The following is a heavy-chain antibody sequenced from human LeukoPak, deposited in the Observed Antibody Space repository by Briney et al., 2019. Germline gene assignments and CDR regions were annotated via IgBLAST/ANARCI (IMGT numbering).Heavy chain of an antibody. CDR2: IYYSGST. CDR3: ARITIAMVLGYAFDI. J-gene: IGHJ3*02. Sequence: SETLSLTCTVSGGSISSYYWSWIRQPPGKGLEWIGYIYYSGSTNYNPSLKSRVTISVDTSKNQFSLKLSSVTAADTAVYYCARITIAMVLGYAFDIWGQGTMVTVSS. V-gene: IGHV4-59*08. D-gene: IGHD5-18*01. CDR1: GGSISSYY.